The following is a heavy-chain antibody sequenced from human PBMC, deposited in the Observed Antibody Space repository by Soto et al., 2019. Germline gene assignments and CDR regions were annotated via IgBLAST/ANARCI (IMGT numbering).Heavy chain of an antibody. CDR1: GGSISSGDYY. CDR2: IYYSGST. J-gene: IGHJ4*02. V-gene: IGHV4-30-4*01. Sequence: SETLSLTCTVSGGSISSGDYYWSWIRQPPGKGLEWIGYIYYSGSTYYNPSLKSRVTISVDTSKNQFSLKLSSVTAADTAVYYCASSLSGGYSGYDLDYWGQGTLVTVSS. CDR3: ASSLSGGYSGYDLDY. D-gene: IGHD5-12*01.